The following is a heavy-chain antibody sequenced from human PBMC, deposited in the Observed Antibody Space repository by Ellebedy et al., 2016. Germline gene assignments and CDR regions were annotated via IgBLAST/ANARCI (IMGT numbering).Heavy chain of an antibody. CDR3: ARGGLYGSGKFDY. V-gene: IGHV4-34*01. CDR2: INHSGST. Sequence: SETLSLXXAVYGGSFSGYYWSWIRQPPGKGLEWIGEINHSGSTNYNPSLKSRVTISVDTSKNQFSLKLSSVTAADTAVYYCARGGLYGSGKFDYWGQGTLVTVSS. CDR1: GGSFSGYY. D-gene: IGHD3-10*01. J-gene: IGHJ4*02.